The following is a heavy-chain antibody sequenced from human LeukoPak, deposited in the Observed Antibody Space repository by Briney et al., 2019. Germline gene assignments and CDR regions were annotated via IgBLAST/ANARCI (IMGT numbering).Heavy chain of an antibody. CDR2: ISSSSSTI. V-gene: IGHV3-48*01. CDR3: ARVFDI. J-gene: IGHJ3*02. CDR1: GFTFSTYS. Sequence: GGPLRLSCAASGFTFSTYSMNWVRQAPGKGLEWVSYISSSSSTIYADSVKGRFTISRDNAKNSLYLQMNSLRAEDTAVYYCARVFDIWGQGTMVTVSS.